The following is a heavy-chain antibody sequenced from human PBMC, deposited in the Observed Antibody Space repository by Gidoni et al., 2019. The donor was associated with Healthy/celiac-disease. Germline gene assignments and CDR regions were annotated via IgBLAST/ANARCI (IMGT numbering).Heavy chain of an antibody. Sequence: QVQLVESGGGVVQPGRSLRLSCDASGFTFSSYGMHWVRQAPGKGLEWVAVISDDGSNKYYADSVKGRFTISRDNSKNTLYLQMNSLRAEDTAVYYCAKESSADYWGQGTLVTVSS. J-gene: IGHJ4*02. V-gene: IGHV3-30*18. CDR1: GFTFSSYG. CDR3: AKESSADY. D-gene: IGHD3-22*01. CDR2: ISDDGSNK.